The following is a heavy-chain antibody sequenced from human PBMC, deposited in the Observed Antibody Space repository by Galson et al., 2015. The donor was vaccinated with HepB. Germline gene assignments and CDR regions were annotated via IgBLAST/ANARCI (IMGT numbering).Heavy chain of an antibody. Sequence: SLRLSCAASGFTFSSYAMHWVRQAPGKGLEWVAVISYDGSNKYYADSVKGRFTISRDNSKNTLYLQMNSLRAEDTAVHYCARKGQQWLVLDIWGQGTMVTVSS. V-gene: IGHV3-30*04. J-gene: IGHJ3*02. CDR1: GFTFSSYA. D-gene: IGHD6-19*01. CDR3: ARKGQQWLVLDI. CDR2: ISYDGSNK.